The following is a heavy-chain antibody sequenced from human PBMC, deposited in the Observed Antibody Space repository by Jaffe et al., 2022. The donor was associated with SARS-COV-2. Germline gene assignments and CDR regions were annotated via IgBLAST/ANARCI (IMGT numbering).Heavy chain of an antibody. J-gene: IGHJ3*02. V-gene: IGHV1-3*01. D-gene: IGHD6-6*01. CDR3: ARRGRSSALGGGLDI. Sequence: QVQLVQSGAEVKKPGASVKVSCKASGYSFTGHSIHWVRQAPGQGLEWMGWINGGNGDRRSSQRFQGRVTITRDTSASTAYMELSGLTSEDTALYYCARRGRSSALGGGLDIWGQGTIVTVSS. CDR1: GYSFTGHS. CDR2: INGGNGDR.